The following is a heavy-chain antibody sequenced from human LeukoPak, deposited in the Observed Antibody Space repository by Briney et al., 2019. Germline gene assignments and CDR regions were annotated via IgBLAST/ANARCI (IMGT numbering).Heavy chain of an antibody. J-gene: IGHJ4*02. CDR3: AKEPTYFYGSGSFSHYFDS. Sequence: GGSLRLSCAASGFTFSSYAMSWVRQASGKGLEWVSAISGSGGSTYYADSVKGRFTISRDNSKNTLFLQMNSLRAEDTAVYYCAKEPTYFYGSGSFSHYFDSWGQGTLVTASS. V-gene: IGHV3-23*01. CDR1: GFTFSSYA. D-gene: IGHD3-10*01. CDR2: ISGSGGST.